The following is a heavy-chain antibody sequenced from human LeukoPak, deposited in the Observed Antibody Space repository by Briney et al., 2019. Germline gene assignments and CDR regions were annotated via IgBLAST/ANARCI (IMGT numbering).Heavy chain of an antibody. J-gene: IGHJ4*02. CDR1: GGSISSSSYY. CDR3: ARDNMDITMVRGVIRYFDY. Sequence: SETLSLTCTVSGGSISSSSYYWGWIRQPPGKGLEWIGSIYYSGSTYYNPSLKSRVTISVDTSKNQFSLKLSSVTAADTAVYYCARDNMDITMVRGVIRYFDYWGQGTLVTVSS. V-gene: IGHV4-39*07. D-gene: IGHD3-10*01. CDR2: IYYSGST.